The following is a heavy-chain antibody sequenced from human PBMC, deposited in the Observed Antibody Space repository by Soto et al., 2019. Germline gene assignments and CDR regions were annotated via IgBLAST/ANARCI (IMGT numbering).Heavy chain of an antibody. D-gene: IGHD1-20*01. CDR3: ARGITGTENYYYCYYMDV. CDR1: GYTFTGYY. J-gene: IGHJ6*03. CDR2: INPNSGGT. Sequence: QVQLVQSGAEVKKPGASVKVSCKASGYTFTGYYMHWVRQAPGQGLEWMGWINPNSGGTNYAQKFQGWVTMTRDTSISTAYMELSRLRSDDTAVYYCARGITGTENYYYCYYMDVWGKGTTVTVSS. V-gene: IGHV1-2*04.